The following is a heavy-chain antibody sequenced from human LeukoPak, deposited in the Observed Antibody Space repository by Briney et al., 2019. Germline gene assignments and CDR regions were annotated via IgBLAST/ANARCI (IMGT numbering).Heavy chain of an antibody. CDR2: VYYSGTT. Sequence: SETLSLTCAVSGDSISSSIYYWGWNRQPPGKGLEWIGSVYYSGTTYYNPSLKSRVTISVDTSENQFSLKMSSVTAADTAVYYCARQGAYDSTWCDFDYWGQGTLVTVSS. CDR1: GDSISSSIYY. V-gene: IGHV4-39*01. D-gene: IGHD6-13*01. J-gene: IGHJ4*02. CDR3: ARQGAYDSTWCDFDY.